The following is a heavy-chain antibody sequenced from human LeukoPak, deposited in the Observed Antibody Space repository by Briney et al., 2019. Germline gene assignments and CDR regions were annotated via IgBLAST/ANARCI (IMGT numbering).Heavy chain of an antibody. D-gene: IGHD3-9*01. V-gene: IGHV1-69*06. CDR1: GGTFSSYA. J-gene: IGHJ4*02. CDR3: ASAPPTYYDILTGAEYYFDY. CDR2: IIPIFGTA. Sequence: SVTVSCMASGGTFSSYAISWVRQAPGQGLEWMGGIIPIFGTANYAQKFQGRVTITADKSTSTAYMELSSLRSEDTAVYYCASAPPTYYDILTGAEYYFDYWGQGTLVTVSS.